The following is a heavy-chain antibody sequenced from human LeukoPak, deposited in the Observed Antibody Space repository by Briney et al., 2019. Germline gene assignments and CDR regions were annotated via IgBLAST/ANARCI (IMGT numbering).Heavy chain of an antibody. V-gene: IGHV4-34*01. D-gene: IGHD2-2*01. CDR2: INHSGST. CDR3: ASLRRIIVVVPAALSGNWFDP. CDR1: GGSFSGYY. Sequence: PSETLSLTCAVYGGSFSGYYWSWIRQPPGKGLEWIGEINHSGSTNYNPSLKSRVTISVDTSKNQFSLKLSSVTAADTAVYYCASLRRIIVVVPAALSGNWFDPWGQGTLVTVSS. J-gene: IGHJ5*02.